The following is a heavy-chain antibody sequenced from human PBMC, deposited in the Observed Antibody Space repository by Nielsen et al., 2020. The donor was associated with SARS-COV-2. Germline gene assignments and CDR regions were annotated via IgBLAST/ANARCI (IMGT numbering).Heavy chain of an antibody. V-gene: IGHV1-18*01. CDR1: GYTFTSYG. Sequence: ASVKVSCKASGYTFTSYGIRWVRQAPGQGLEWMGWISAYNGNTNYAQKLQGRVTMTTDTSTSTAYMELRSLRSDDAAVYYCARDPVVQLERPYWFDPWGQGTLVTVSS. CDR3: ARDPVVQLERPYWFDP. J-gene: IGHJ5*02. CDR2: ISAYNGNT. D-gene: IGHD1-1*01.